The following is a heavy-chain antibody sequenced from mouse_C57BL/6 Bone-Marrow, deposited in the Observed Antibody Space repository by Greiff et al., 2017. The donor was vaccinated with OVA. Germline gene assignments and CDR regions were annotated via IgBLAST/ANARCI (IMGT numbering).Heavy chain of an antibody. CDR3: ARNSDGYYGWYFEV. D-gene: IGHD2-3*01. J-gene: IGHJ1*03. CDR1: GFSLTSYG. Sequence: VKLVESGPGLVQPSQSLSITCTVSGFSLTSYGVHWVRQSPGKGLEWLGVIWSGGSTDYNAAFISRLSISKDNSKSQVFFKMNSLQADDTAIYYCARNSDGYYGWYFEVWGTGTTVTVSS. V-gene: IGHV2-2*01. CDR2: IWSGGST.